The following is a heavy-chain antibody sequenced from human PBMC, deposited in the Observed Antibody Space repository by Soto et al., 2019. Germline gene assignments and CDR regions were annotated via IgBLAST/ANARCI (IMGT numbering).Heavy chain of an antibody. CDR2: IYYIGST. CDR3: ARSVFP. J-gene: IGHJ5*02. V-gene: IGHV4-31*03. Sequence: SQTLPLTSTVSGGSSSSGGDYWNWIRQHPGKGLEWIGYIYYIGSTYYNPSLKSRVTISLDTSKNQFSLKLSSVTAADTAVYYCARSVFPWGQGTLVTVSS. CDR1: GGSSSSGGDY.